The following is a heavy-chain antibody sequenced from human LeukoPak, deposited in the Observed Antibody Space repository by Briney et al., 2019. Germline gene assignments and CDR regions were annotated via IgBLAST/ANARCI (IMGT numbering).Heavy chain of an antibody. CDR1: GFTFSSYS. D-gene: IGHD1-20*01. CDR3: ARAGITHAFDI. J-gene: IGHJ3*02. CDR2: ISSTSDYI. Sequence: GGSLRLSCAASGFTFSSYSMNWVRQAPGKGLEWVSSISSTSDYIFYADSVKGRFTISRDNAKNSLYLQMNSLRAEDTAVYYCARAGITHAFDIWGQGTMVTVSS. V-gene: IGHV3-21*04.